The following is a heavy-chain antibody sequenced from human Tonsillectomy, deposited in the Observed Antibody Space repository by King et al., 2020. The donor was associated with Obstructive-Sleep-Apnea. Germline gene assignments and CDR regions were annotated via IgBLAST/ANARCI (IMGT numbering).Heavy chain of an antibody. CDR2: IYPGDSDT. Sequence: VQLVESGAEVKKPGESLKISCQASGNTFTTYWIGWVRQMPGKGLEWMGIIYPGDSDTRYSPSFEGQVTISADTSISTAYLQWRRLKASDTATYYSARQIKPRYTSGNPIQDGGQGTLVTVPS. J-gene: IGHJ1*01. V-gene: IGHV5-51*01. CDR1: GNTFTTYW. CDR3: ARQIKPRYTSGNPIQD. D-gene: IGHD3-22*01.